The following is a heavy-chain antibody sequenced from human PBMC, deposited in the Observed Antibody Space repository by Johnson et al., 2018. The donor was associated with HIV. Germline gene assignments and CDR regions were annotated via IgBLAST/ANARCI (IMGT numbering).Heavy chain of an antibody. Sequence: QVQLVESGGGVVQPGGSLRLSCAASGFTFSSYGMHWVRQAPGKGLEWVAVISYDGSNKYYADSVKGRFTISRDNSKNTLYLQMNSLRAEDTAVYYCARDPELDYFDNRAFDIWGQGTIVTVSS. CDR3: ARDPELDYFDNRAFDI. D-gene: IGHD3-22*01. V-gene: IGHV3-30*19. CDR2: ISYDGSNK. J-gene: IGHJ3*02. CDR1: GFTFSSYG.